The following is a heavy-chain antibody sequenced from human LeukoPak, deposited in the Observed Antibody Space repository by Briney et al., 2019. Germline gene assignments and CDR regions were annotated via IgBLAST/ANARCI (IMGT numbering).Heavy chain of an antibody. V-gene: IGHV4-59*08. CDR1: GGSISSYY. D-gene: IGHD3-22*01. J-gene: IGHJ4*02. Sequence: PSETLSLTCTVAGGSISSYYWSWIRQPPGKGLEWIGYIYYSGSTNYNPSLKSRVTISVDTSKNQFSLKLSSVTAADTAVYYCARHRSYYYDSSGYYAFDYWGQGTLVTVST. CDR2: IYYSGST. CDR3: ARHRSYYYDSSGYYAFDY.